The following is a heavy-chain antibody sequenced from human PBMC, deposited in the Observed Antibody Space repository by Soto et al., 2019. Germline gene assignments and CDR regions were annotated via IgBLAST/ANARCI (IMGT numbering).Heavy chain of an antibody. CDR1: GVSISTSGYY. Sequence: SETPSLTCTVSGVSISTSGYYWSWIRQHPGKGLEWIGNVYHSGSTDYNPSLRSRVTISVDTSKNHFSLKLSSVTAADTAVYYCARITKAAAGTDYFDYWGQGTLVTVSS. CDR3: ARITKAAAGTDYFDY. D-gene: IGHD6-13*01. CDR2: VYHSGST. V-gene: IGHV4-31*03. J-gene: IGHJ4*02.